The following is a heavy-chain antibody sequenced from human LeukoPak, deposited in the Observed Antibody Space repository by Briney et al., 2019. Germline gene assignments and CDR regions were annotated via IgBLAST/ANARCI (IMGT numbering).Heavy chain of an antibody. CDR3: ARDNNLGDFWSGYHAFDI. CDR1: GYSISSGYY. Sequence: SETLSLTCTVSGYSISSGYYWGWIRQPPGKGLEWIGSICHSGSTYYNPSLKSRVTISVDTSKNQFSLKLSSVTAADTAVYYCARDNNLGDFWSGYHAFDIWGQGTMVTVSS. CDR2: ICHSGST. V-gene: IGHV4-38-2*02. J-gene: IGHJ3*02. D-gene: IGHD3-3*01.